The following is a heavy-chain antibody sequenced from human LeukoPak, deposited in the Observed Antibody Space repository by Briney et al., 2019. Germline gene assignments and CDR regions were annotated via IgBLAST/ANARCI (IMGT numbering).Heavy chain of an antibody. CDR2: IHHSGST. Sequence: PSETLSLTCAVSGYSISSGFYWGWIRQPPGKGLEWIGSIHHSGSTYYNPSLKSRVTISVDTSKNQFSLKLSSVTAADTAVYYCARSEQWLVYYFDYWGQGTLVTVSS. CDR1: GYSISSGFY. D-gene: IGHD6-19*01. CDR3: ARSEQWLVYYFDY. V-gene: IGHV4-38-2*01. J-gene: IGHJ4*02.